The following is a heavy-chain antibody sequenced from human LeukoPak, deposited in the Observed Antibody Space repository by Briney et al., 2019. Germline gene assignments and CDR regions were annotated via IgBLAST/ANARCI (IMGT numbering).Heavy chain of an antibody. Sequence: GGSLRLSCAASGFTFSDYYMSWIRQAPGKGLEWVSYISSSGSTIYYADSVKGRFTISRDNAKNSLYLQMNSLRAEDTAVYYCIRGAASGSYYGFDVWGQGATVTVSS. V-gene: IGHV3-11*01. J-gene: IGHJ6*02. CDR3: IRGAASGSYYGFDV. CDR2: ISSSGSTI. D-gene: IGHD1-26*01. CDR1: GFTFSDYY.